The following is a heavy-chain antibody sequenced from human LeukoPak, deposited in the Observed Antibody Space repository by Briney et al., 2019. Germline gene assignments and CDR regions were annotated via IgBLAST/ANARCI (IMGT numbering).Heavy chain of an antibody. D-gene: IGHD5-12*01. Sequence: GRSLRLSCAASGFTFRSYGMHWVRQAPGKGLGWVEVIWFDGGDKYYADSVKGRFTISRDNSKNTLYLQMNSLRAEDTAVYYCARDLKSAYSGYEIDYWGQGTLVTVSS. V-gene: IGHV3-33*01. CDR1: GFTFRSYG. CDR2: IWFDGGDK. J-gene: IGHJ4*02. CDR3: ARDLKSAYSGYEIDY.